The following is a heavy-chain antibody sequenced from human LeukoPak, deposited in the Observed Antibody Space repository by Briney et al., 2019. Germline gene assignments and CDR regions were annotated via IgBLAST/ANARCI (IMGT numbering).Heavy chain of an antibody. J-gene: IGHJ4*02. CDR2: ISGSGGST. V-gene: IGHV3-23*01. D-gene: IGHD6-13*01. Sequence: GGSLRLSCAASGFTFSSCAMSWVRQAPGKGLEWVSAISGSGGSTDYADSVKGRFTISRDNSKNTLYLQMNSLRAEDTAVYYCAKDQGIAAAATLFDYWGQGTLVTVSS. CDR3: AKDQGIAAAATLFDY. CDR1: GFTFSSCA.